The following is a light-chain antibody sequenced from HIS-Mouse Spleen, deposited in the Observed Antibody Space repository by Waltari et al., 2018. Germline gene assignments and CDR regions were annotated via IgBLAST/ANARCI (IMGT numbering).Light chain of an antibody. CDR1: SSNIGSNY. Sequence: QSVLPPPPSASRTPGHRVTISCSGSSSNIGSNYVYWYQQLPGTAPKLLIYRNNQRPSGVPDRFSGSKSGTSASLAISGLRSEDEADYYCAAWDDSLSGPVFGGGTKLTVL. V-gene: IGLV1-47*01. CDR2: RNN. J-gene: IGLJ3*02. CDR3: AAWDDSLSGPV.